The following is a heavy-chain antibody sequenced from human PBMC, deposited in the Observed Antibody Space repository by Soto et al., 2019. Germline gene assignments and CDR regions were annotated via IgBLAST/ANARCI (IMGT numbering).Heavy chain of an antibody. D-gene: IGHD6-25*01. Sequence: PSETLSLTCSASAGSITSSSPFWGWVRQPPGKGLEWIGTIYFTGNTYYTPSLKSRLTMSIDTSKNEFSLRLNSVTAADTAVYYCAGQTFTIAAASYGRSNWFDSWGPGTLVTVSS. CDR3: AGQTFTIAAASYGRSNWFDS. CDR2: IYFTGNT. V-gene: IGHV4-39*01. J-gene: IGHJ5*01. CDR1: AGSITSSSPF.